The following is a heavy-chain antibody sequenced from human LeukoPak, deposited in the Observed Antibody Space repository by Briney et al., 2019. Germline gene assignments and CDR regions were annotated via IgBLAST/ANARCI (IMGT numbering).Heavy chain of an antibody. CDR3: AKSGGYGLIDY. J-gene: IGHJ4*01. V-gene: IGHV4-39*01. CDR2: IYSSGSA. CDR1: GVSISSSSYY. D-gene: IGHD6-25*01. Sequence: SETLSLTCNVSGVSISSSSYYWGWIRQPPGKGLEWIGSIYSSGSAYYNSSLKSRVTISIDTSKNQVSLKMSSVTAADTAVYYCAKSGGYGLIDYWGQGTLVTVSS.